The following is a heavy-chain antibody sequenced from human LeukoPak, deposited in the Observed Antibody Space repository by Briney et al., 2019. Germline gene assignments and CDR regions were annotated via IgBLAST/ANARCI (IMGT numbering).Heavy chain of an antibody. D-gene: IGHD6-19*01. J-gene: IGHJ3*02. CDR1: GFTVSSNY. CDR2: IYSGGST. CDR3: ARDVSGSTRNGAFDI. V-gene: IGHV3-53*01. Sequence: PGGSLRLSCAASGFTVSSNYMSWVRQAPGKGLEWVSVIYSGGSTYYADSVKGRFTISRDNAKNSLYLQMNSLRAEDTAVYYCARDVSGSTRNGAFDIWGQGTMVTVSS.